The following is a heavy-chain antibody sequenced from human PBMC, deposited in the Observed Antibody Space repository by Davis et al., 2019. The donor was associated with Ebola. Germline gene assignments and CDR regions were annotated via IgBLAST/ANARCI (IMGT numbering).Heavy chain of an antibody. CDR3: AKETANIWFDI. V-gene: IGHV3-23*01. J-gene: IGHJ3*02. CDR2: LGTSADT. D-gene: IGHD2-21*02. CDR1: GFPFSSYA. Sequence: GGSLRLSCAASGFPFSSYAMSWVRQAPRKGLEWVSTLGTSADTYYADSVKGRFTISRDNSRNTLYLQMNGLRVEDTAIYYCAKETANIWFDIWGQGTMVTVYS.